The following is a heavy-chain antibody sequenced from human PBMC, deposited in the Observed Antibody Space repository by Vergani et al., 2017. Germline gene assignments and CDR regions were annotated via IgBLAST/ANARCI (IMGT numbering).Heavy chain of an antibody. CDR3: ARDKPYYDISGYYDY. V-gene: IGHV3-7*03. CDR1: GFTFSTYW. D-gene: IGHD3-22*01. CDR2: IKQDGSEK. Sequence: EVQLVESGGGLVQPGRSLRLSCAASGFTFSTYWMSWVRQAPGKGLEWVAAIKQDGSEKYYVDSVKGRFTISRDNAKNSLLLHMNSLRAEDTAVYYCARDKPYYDISGYYDYWGQGTLVTVSS. J-gene: IGHJ4*02.